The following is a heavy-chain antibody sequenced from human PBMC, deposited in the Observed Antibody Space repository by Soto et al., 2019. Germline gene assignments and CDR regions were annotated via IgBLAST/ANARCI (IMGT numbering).Heavy chain of an antibody. CDR3: AKNGCGGDCYSSVAGNWFDP. D-gene: IGHD2-21*02. J-gene: IGHJ5*02. CDR2: ISGSGGST. V-gene: IGHV3-23*01. Sequence: PGGSLRLSCVASGFTFSGNVMSWVRQAPGKGLEWISIISGSGGSTYYADSVKGRFTISRDNSNNTLYLQMHSLTAADTAVYYCAKNGCGGDCYSSVAGNWFDPWGQGTLVTSPQ. CDR1: GFTFSGNV.